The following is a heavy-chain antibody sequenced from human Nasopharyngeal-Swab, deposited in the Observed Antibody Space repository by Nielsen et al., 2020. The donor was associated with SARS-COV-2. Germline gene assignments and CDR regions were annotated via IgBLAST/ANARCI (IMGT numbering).Heavy chain of an antibody. CDR2: ISSSSSYI. D-gene: IGHD6-6*01. CDR3: ARFSQLGPSMDV. Sequence: GEPLKISCAASGFTFSSYSMNWVRQAPGKGLEWVSSISSSSSYIYYADSVKGRFTISRDNAKNSLYLQMNSLRAEDTAVYYCARFSQLGPSMDVWGQGTTVTVSS. CDR1: GFTFSSYS. V-gene: IGHV3-21*01. J-gene: IGHJ6*02.